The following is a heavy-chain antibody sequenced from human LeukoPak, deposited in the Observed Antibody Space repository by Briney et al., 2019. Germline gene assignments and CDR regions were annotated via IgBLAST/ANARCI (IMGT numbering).Heavy chain of an antibody. V-gene: IGHV3-49*03. D-gene: IGHD3-22*01. J-gene: IGHJ4*02. CDR2: IRSKAYGGTT. CDR3: TRGGEWLFLEFDY. Sequence: GGSLRPSCTASGFTFGDYAMSWFRQAPGKGLEWVGFIRSKAYGGTTEYAASVKGRFTISRDDSKSIAYLQMNSLKTEDTAVYYCTRGGEWLFLEFDYWGQGTLVTVSS. CDR1: GFTFGDYA.